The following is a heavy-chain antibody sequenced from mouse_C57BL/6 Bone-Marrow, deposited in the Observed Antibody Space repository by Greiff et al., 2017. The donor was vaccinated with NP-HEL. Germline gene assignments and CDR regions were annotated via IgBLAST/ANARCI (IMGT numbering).Heavy chain of an antibody. Sequence: EVKLVESGEGLVKPGGSLKLSCAASGFTFSSYAMSWVRQTPEKRLEWVAYISSGGDYIYYADTVKGRFTISRDNARNTLYLQMSSLKSEDTAMYYCTWDYGSPSYWYFDVWGTGTTVTVSS. CDR2: ISSGGDYI. J-gene: IGHJ1*03. CDR3: TWDYGSPSYWYFDV. D-gene: IGHD1-1*01. V-gene: IGHV5-9-1*02. CDR1: GFTFSSYA.